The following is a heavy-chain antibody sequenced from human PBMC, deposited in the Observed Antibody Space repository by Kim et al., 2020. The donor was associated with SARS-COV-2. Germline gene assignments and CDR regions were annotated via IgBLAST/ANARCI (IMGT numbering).Heavy chain of an antibody. J-gene: IGHJ4*02. V-gene: IGHV4-31*01. D-gene: IGHD2-8*01. CDR3: ARVEYLMVYAIRY. Sequence: YNPSLKSPVTISVCTSKNQFSLKLSSVTAADTAVYYCARVEYLMVYAIRYWGQGTLVTVSS.